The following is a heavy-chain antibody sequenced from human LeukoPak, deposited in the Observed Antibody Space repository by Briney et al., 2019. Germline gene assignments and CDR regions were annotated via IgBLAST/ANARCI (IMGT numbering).Heavy chain of an antibody. J-gene: IGHJ6*02. CDR1: GFTFSSYI. CDR2: ISSSSSYI. V-gene: IGHV3-21*01. D-gene: IGHD3-10*01. Sequence: PGGSLRLSCAASGFTFSSYIMNWVRQAPGKGLEWVSSISSSSSYIYYADSVKGRFTISRDNAKNSLYLQMNSLRAEDTAVYYCARVPYYGSGNYGMDVWGQGTTVTVSS. CDR3: ARVPYYGSGNYGMDV.